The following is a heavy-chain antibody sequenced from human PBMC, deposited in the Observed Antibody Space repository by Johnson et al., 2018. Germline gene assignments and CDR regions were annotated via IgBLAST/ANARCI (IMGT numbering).Heavy chain of an antibody. CDR2: IIPIFGTT. Sequence: QVQLVQSGADVKKXGSSVKVXCKASGGTLDTSAINWVRQAPGQGLEWMGGIIPIFGTTNYAQKFQGRVTITADESTSTSFMDLSRLRSEDTAMYYCARMLLWFGELSSYSYYGMDVWGQGTTVTVSS. CDR3: ARMLLWFGELSSYSYYGMDV. V-gene: IGHV1-69*12. CDR1: GGTLDTSA. J-gene: IGHJ6*02. D-gene: IGHD3-10*01.